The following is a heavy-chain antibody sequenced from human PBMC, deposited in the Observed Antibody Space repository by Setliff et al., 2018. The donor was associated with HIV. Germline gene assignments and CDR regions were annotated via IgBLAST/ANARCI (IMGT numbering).Heavy chain of an antibody. CDR2: IIPIFGTA. Sequence: SVKVSCKASGDTFSNYAISWVRQAPGQGLEWMGGIIPIFGTANYAQKFEGRVTITADKSTSTAYMEVNSLRFEDTAVYYCARVFYYSAGSYFLDYWGQETLVTVSS. CDR1: GDTFSNYA. CDR3: ARVFYYSAGSYFLDY. J-gene: IGHJ4*01. V-gene: IGHV1-69*06. D-gene: IGHD3-10*01.